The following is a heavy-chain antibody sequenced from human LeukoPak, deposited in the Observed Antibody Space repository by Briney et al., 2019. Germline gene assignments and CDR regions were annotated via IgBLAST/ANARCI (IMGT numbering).Heavy chain of an antibody. CDR3: ARGVLRYFDWLLDRNWFDP. Sequence: SETLSLTCAVYGGSFSGYYWSWIRQPPGKGLEWIGEINHSGSTNYNPSLKSRVTISVDTSKSQFSLKLSSVTAADTAVYYCARGVLRYFDWLLDRNWFDPWGQGTLVTVSS. J-gene: IGHJ5*02. CDR2: INHSGST. D-gene: IGHD3-9*01. V-gene: IGHV4-34*01. CDR1: GGSFSGYY.